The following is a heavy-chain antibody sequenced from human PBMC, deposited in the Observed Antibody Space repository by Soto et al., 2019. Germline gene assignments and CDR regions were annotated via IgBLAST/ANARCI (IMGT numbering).Heavy chain of an antibody. CDR2: IVAILGIA. D-gene: IGHD5-12*01. V-gene: IGHV1-69*10. CDR3: ARVEKWLGAPRYFDY. CDR1: GGTFSTYT. J-gene: IGHJ4*02. Sequence: SVKVSCKASGGTFSTYTINWVRQAPGQGLEWMGWIVAILGIANYAQKFQGRVTMTTDTSTSTAYMELRSLRSDGTAVYYCARVEKWLGAPRYFDYWGRGTLVTVSS.